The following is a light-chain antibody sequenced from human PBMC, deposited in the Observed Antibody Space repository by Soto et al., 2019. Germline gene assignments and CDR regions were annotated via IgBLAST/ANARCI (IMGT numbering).Light chain of an antibody. CDR2: HTX. CDR3: QQYGSSPRIT. CDR1: HTGTSNY. V-gene: IGKV3-20*01. J-gene: IGKJ5*01. Sequence: EIILTQSPDTLSLSPGERAPLSXRASHTGTSNYLAWCQQRPXXPTRIXXXHTXNRATGIPERFSASGSGTDFTLTISRLEPEEFAVYYCQQYGSSPRITFGQGTRLEIK.